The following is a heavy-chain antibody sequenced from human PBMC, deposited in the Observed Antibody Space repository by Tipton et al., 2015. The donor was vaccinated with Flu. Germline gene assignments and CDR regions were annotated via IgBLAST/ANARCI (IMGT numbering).Heavy chain of an antibody. J-gene: IGHJ6*02. V-gene: IGHV4-59*01. D-gene: IGHD1-1*01. CDR3: ARTTTLPPHYNYYDVDV. CDR2: VYHSGST. CDR1: GASINSYY. Sequence: TLSLTCTVSGASINSYYWSWIRQPPGKTLEWIGYVYHSGSTYYNPSLRSRVAISVDTSKKQFSLKLTSVTAADTAVYYCARTTTLPPHYNYYDVDVWGQGTSVTVSS.